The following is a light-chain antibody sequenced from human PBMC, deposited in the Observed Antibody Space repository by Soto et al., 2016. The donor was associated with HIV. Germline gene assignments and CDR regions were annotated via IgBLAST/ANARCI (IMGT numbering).Light chain of an antibody. V-gene: IGKV1D-8*01. CDR2: AAS. J-gene: IGKJ2*01. CDR1: QGISSY. CDR3: QQYYSFPPT. Sequence: VMWMTQSPSLLSASTGDRVTISCRISQGISSYLAWYQQKPGKAPDLLIYAASTLQSGVSSRFSGSGSGTDFTLTISSLQSEDFGTYYCQQYYSFPPTFGQGTKPGD.